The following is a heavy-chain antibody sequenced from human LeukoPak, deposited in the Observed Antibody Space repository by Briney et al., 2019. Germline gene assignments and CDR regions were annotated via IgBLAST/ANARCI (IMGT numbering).Heavy chain of an antibody. CDR1: GFTVSSNY. J-gene: IGHJ2*01. Sequence: GGSLRLSCAASGFTVSSNYMSWVRQAPGKGLEWVSVIYSGGSTYYADSVKGRFTISRDNSKNALYLQMNSLRAEDTAVYYCARGYGSGSSYFDLWGRGTLVTVSS. D-gene: IGHD3-10*01. CDR3: ARGYGSGSSYFDL. V-gene: IGHV3-66*01. CDR2: IYSGGST.